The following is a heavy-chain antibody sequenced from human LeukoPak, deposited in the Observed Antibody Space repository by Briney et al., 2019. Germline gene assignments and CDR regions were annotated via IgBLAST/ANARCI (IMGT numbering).Heavy chain of an antibody. J-gene: IGHJ4*02. D-gene: IGHD6-19*01. CDR1: GGSTSSYY. CDR3: ARWDDSAWGFGN. Sequence: SETLYLTCTVSGGSTSSYYWSWIRQPPGKGLEWIGYISHSGTTSYNSSLKSRVTISVDTSKNQLSLKLTSVTAADTAVYYCARWDDSAWGFGNWGPGTLVTVSS. V-gene: IGHV4-59*08. CDR2: ISHSGTT.